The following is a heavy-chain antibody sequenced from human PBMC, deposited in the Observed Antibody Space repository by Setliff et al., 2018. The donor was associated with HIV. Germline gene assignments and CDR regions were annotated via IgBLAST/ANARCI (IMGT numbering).Heavy chain of an antibody. CDR2: FDPGHGET. Sequence: ASVKVSCKVSGDTVTEPSMQWVRQAPGKGLEWMGGFDPGHGETFYARKFQGRVTMTEDTFTDSAYMELRSLRSEDTAIYYCVTVVGDLSCTGGMDAWGQGTTVTVSS. D-gene: IGHD2-8*02. J-gene: IGHJ6*02. CDR1: GDTVTEPS. CDR3: VTVVGDLSCTGGMDA. V-gene: IGHV1-24*01.